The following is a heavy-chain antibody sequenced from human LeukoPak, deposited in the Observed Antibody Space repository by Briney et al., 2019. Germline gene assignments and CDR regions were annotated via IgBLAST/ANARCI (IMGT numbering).Heavy chain of an antibody. CDR1: GFTFSSYA. J-gene: IGHJ4*02. V-gene: IGHV3-30-3*01. Sequence: PGGSLRLSCAASGFTFSSYAMHWVRQAPGKGLEWVAVISYDGSNKYYADSVKGRFTISRDNSKNTLYLQMNSLRAEDTAVYYCAREPVYSSGCFDYWGQGTLVTVSS. CDR3: AREPVYSSGCFDY. CDR2: ISYDGSNK. D-gene: IGHD6-19*01.